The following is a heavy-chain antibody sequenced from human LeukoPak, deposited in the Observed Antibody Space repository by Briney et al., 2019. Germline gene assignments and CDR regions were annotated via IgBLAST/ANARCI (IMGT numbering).Heavy chain of an antibody. J-gene: IGHJ4*02. CDR1: GFTFSSYG. Sequence: PPGGSLRLSCAGSGFTFSSYGMHWVRQAPGKGMYWVAFIRYDGSNKYYADSVKGRFTISRDNSKNTLYLQMNSLRAEDTAVYYCAKDAYMTTVTTGFDYWGQGTLVTVSS. CDR3: AKDAYMTTVTTGFDY. V-gene: IGHV3-30*02. CDR2: IRYDGSNK. D-gene: IGHD4-17*01.